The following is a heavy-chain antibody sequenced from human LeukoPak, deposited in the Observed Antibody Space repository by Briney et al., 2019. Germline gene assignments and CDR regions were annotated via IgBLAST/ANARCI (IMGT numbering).Heavy chain of an antibody. D-gene: IGHD3-16*02. Sequence: GGSLRLSCAASGFTFSSYAMHWVRQAPGKGLEWVAVISYDGSNKYYADSVKGRFTISRDNSKNTLYLQMNSLRAEDTAVYYCARGNYVWGSYRPTPFDYWGQGTLVTVSS. CDR3: ARGNYVWGSYRPTPFDY. J-gene: IGHJ4*02. CDR1: GFTFSSYA. V-gene: IGHV3-30*04. CDR2: ISYDGSNK.